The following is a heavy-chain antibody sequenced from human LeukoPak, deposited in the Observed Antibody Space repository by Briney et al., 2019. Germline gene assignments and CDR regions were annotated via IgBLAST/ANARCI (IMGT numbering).Heavy chain of an antibody. CDR2: IYYSGST. Sequence: SETLSLTCTVSGGSISSSSYYWGWIRQPPGKGLEWIGSIYYSGSTYYNPSLKSRVTISVDTSKNQFSLKLSSVTAADTAVYYCARSPTTYHDFWSGYPYYYYYGMDVWGQGTTVTVSS. CDR3: ARSPTTYHDFWSGYPYYYYYGMDV. J-gene: IGHJ6*02. V-gene: IGHV4-39*01. CDR1: GGSISSSSYY. D-gene: IGHD3-3*01.